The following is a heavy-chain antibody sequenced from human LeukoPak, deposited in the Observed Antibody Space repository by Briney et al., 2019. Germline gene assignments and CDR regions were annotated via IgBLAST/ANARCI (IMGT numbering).Heavy chain of an antibody. D-gene: IGHD5-18*01. CDR3: AGRPTGYSSGYIH. CDR2: ISGSAHKI. Sequence: PGGSLRLSCVASGITFSNYAVSWVRQAPEKGLDWVSVISGSAHKIRYADSVRGRFTISRDNSENMVYSQMNNLRVEDTAVYYCAGRPTGYSSGYIHWGQGTLVTVSS. CDR1: GITFSNYA. V-gene: IGHV3-23*01. J-gene: IGHJ4*02.